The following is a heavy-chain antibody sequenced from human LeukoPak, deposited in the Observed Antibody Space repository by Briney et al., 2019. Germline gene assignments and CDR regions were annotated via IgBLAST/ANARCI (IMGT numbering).Heavy chain of an antibody. Sequence: GGSLRLSCTASGFTFADYTMSWFRQAPGKGLEWVGCIKSKAYDGTTEYAASVKGRFTISRDDSKSIAYLQMSSLKTEDTAVYYCTRGSYYFGSGRADYWGQGTLVTVSS. V-gene: IGHV3-49*03. J-gene: IGHJ4*02. CDR2: IKSKAYDGTT. CDR3: TRGSYYFGSGRADY. D-gene: IGHD3-10*01. CDR1: GFTFADYT.